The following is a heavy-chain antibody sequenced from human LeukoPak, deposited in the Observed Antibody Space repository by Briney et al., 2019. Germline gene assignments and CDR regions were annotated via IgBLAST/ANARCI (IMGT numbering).Heavy chain of an antibody. D-gene: IGHD2-15*01. V-gene: IGHV3-30*02. CDR1: GFTFRTYG. J-gene: IGHJ4*02. Sequence: PGGSLRLSCAVSGFTFRTYGMHWVRQAPGKGLEWVAFIRDDGSNKDYADSVEGRFTISRDNSKNTLYLQMNSLRAEDTAVYYCAKDPAAEYCSGGSCYGGYFDYWGQGTLVTVSS. CDR2: IRDDGSNK. CDR3: AKDPAAEYCSGGSCYGGYFDY.